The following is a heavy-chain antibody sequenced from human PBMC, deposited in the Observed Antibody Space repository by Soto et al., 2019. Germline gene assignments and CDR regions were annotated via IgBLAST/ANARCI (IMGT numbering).Heavy chain of an antibody. D-gene: IGHD3-22*01. CDR3: ARDMTVPIYYYYYMDV. CDR1: GYTFTSYA. CDR2: INAGNGNT. V-gene: IGHV1-3*01. Sequence: GASVKVSCKAPGYTFTSYAMHWVRQAPGQRLEWMGWINAGNGNTKYSQKFQGRVTITRDTSASTAYMELSSLRSEDTAVYYCARDMTVPIYYYYYMDVWGKGTTVTVSS. J-gene: IGHJ6*03.